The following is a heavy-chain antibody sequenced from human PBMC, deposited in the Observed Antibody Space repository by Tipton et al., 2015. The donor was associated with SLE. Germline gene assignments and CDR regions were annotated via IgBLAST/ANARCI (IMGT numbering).Heavy chain of an antibody. V-gene: IGHV4-61*02. D-gene: IGHD5-24*01. CDR1: GGSISSTNYF. J-gene: IGHJ4*02. CDR2: IYTSGNT. Sequence: TLSLTCTVSGGSISSTNYFWTWIRQPAGKGLEWIGRIYTSGNTNYNPSLQSRVTISIDTSKNQFSLKLSSVTAADTAVYYCARAGDRRDGYNFALTYWGQGTLVTVSS. CDR3: ARAGDRRDGYNFALTY.